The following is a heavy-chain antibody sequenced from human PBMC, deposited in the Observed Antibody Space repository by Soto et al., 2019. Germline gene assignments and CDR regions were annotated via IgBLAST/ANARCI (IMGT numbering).Heavy chain of an antibody. J-gene: IGHJ4*02. Sequence: GGSLRLSCAASGFTFGDYYMSWIRQAPGKGLEWVSAISGSGGSTYYADSVKGRFTISRDNSKNTLYLQMNSLRAEDMAVYYCAKGLGYYDFWSGYYAEVYFDYWGQGTLVTVSS. CDR2: ISGSGGST. V-gene: IGHV3-23*01. CDR1: GFTFGDYY. D-gene: IGHD3-3*01. CDR3: AKGLGYYDFWSGYYAEVYFDY.